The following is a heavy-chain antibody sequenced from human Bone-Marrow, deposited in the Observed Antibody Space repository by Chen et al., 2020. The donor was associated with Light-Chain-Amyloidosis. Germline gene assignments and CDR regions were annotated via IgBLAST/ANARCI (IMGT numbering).Heavy chain of an antibody. D-gene: IGHD3-10*01. V-gene: IGHV3-7*05. CDR1: GFTFESSW. J-gene: IGHJ4*02. Sequence: EVQLVESGGDWVRPGGSLRLSCVVSGFTFESSWMAWVRQAPGKGLEWVASVKDGGSETHCLDSVKGRFTVSSDNSRNSLFLQMNSLRGEDTAVYFWARDRSDSFGIGKFDHRGQGTQVTVSS. CDR2: VKDGGSET. CDR3: ARDRSDSFGIGKFDH.